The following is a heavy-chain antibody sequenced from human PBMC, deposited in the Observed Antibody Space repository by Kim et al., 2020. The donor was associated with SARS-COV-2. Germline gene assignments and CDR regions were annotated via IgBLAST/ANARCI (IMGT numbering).Heavy chain of an antibody. CDR3: ARDAAGFDY. CDR2: ISSSRSYI. Sequence: GGSLRLSCAVSGFTFSNYDMNWVRQAPGKGLEWVSFISSSRSYIYYADSVKGRFTISRDNAENSLYLQMNSLRAEDTAVYYCARDAAGFDYWGQGTLVTVSS. J-gene: IGHJ4*02. V-gene: IGHV3-21*01. CDR1: GFTFSNYD. D-gene: IGHD6-13*01.